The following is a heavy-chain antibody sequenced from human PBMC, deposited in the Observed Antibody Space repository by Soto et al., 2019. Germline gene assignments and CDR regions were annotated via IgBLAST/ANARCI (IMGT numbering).Heavy chain of an antibody. Sequence: QLQLQESGPGLVKPSETLSLTCTVSGGSISSGTYSWGWIRQPPGKGLEWIGNSYFTGNTHYNPPPKSRVTMSVDTSKNQFSLSLSSVTAADTAVYYCARHRTGYSSSWLDYWGQGTLVTVSS. D-gene: IGHD6-13*01. J-gene: IGHJ4*02. CDR2: SYFTGNT. CDR1: GGSISSGTYS. CDR3: ARHRTGYSSSWLDY. V-gene: IGHV4-39*01.